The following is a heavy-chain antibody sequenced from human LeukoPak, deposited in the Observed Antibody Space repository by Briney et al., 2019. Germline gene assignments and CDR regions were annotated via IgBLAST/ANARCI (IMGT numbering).Heavy chain of an antibody. V-gene: IGHV4-34*01. Sequence: KPSETLSLTCDVYGESFSGYFWSWIRQPPGKGLEWVGEINYSGSTNYNPSLKSRVIISRDTSKKQFSLQLNSVTPEDTAVYYCARADELGNDAFDIWGQGTMVTVSS. J-gene: IGHJ3*02. CDR3: ARADELGNDAFDI. D-gene: IGHD7-27*01. CDR2: INYSGST. CDR1: GESFSGYF.